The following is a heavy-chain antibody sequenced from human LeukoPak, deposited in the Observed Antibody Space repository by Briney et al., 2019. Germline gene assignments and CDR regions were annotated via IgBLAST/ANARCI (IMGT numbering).Heavy chain of an antibody. J-gene: IGHJ4*02. D-gene: IGHD3-10*01. Sequence: PSQTLSLTCTVSGVSISSGDYYWSWIRQPPGKGLEWIGNINYSGSSYYNPSLKSRVTISVDTSKNQFSLKLTSVTAADTAVYYCASNYYGSGSYIRFDYWGQGTLVTVSS. CDR1: GVSISSGDYY. CDR2: INYSGSS. CDR3: ASNYYGSGSYIRFDY. V-gene: IGHV4-30-4*01.